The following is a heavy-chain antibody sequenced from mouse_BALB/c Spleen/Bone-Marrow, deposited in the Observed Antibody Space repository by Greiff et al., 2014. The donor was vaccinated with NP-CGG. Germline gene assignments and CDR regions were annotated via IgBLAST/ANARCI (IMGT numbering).Heavy chain of an antibody. CDR2: INPSTGYT. J-gene: IGHJ2*01. Sequence: VQLQQSGAELAKPGASVKMSCKASGYTFTSYWMHWVKQRPGQGLEWIGDINPSTGYTEYNQKFKDKATLTADKSSSTAYMQLSSLTSEDSAVYYCARDHPYYFDYWGQGTTLTVSS. CDR3: ARDHPYYFDY. CDR1: GYTFTSYW. V-gene: IGHV1-7*01.